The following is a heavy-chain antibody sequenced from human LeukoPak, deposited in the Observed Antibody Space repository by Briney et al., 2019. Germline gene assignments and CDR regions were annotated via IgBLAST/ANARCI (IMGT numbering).Heavy chain of an antibody. CDR3: AVGMVVITNSPFDH. D-gene: IGHD3-22*01. CDR2: IHPRTGGT. CDR1: GYTFSDYY. J-gene: IGHJ4*02. Sequence: ASVKVSCKTSGYTFSDYYVHWVRQVPGQGLEWVGWIHPRTGGTNYAQKFQGWVTITRDTAISTAHMEMERLKSDDTAVYFCAVGMVVITNSPFDHWGQGTLVTVSS. V-gene: IGHV1-2*04.